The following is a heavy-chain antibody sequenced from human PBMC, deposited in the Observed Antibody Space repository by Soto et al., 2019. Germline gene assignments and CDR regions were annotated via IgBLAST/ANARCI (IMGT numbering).Heavy chain of an antibody. CDR1: GFTFSTYP. Sequence: GGSLRLSCAASGFTFSTYPMTWVRQAPGKGLEWVSSIHGSGETTYYAESVKGRFIISRDNSKNTLYLQMDSLRVDDTAVYFCARRSSGCYYAAFDVWGQGTVVTVSS. J-gene: IGHJ3*01. CDR2: IHGSGETT. V-gene: IGHV3-23*01. D-gene: IGHD1-26*01. CDR3: ARRSSGCYYAAFDV.